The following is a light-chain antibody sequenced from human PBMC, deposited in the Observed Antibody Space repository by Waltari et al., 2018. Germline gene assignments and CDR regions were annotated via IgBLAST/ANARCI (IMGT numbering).Light chain of an antibody. Sequence: QSALTQPASVSGSPGQSITISCTGTSSDVGNYNFVSWYQQHPGKGPKLLIYEVIKRPSGVFDRFSGSKSGNTASLTISGLQAEDEADYYCCSYAGNSSLVFGGGTKVTVL. CDR3: CSYAGNSSLV. CDR1: SSDVGNYNF. CDR2: EVI. J-gene: IGLJ3*02. V-gene: IGLV2-23*02.